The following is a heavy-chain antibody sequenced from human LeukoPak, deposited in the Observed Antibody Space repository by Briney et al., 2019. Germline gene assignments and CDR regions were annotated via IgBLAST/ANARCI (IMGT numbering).Heavy chain of an antibody. Sequence: SETLSLTCTVSGGSISTYYWSWIRQSPGKGMEWIADISASGGTNYNPSLESRVTVSIDSSKNQFSLKLSSVTAADTAVFYCARSPHNSAWYEKWFDPWGQGTLVTVSS. CDR3: ARSPHNSAWYEKWFDP. CDR1: GGSISTYY. D-gene: IGHD6-19*01. CDR2: ISASGGT. J-gene: IGHJ5*02. V-gene: IGHV4-4*08.